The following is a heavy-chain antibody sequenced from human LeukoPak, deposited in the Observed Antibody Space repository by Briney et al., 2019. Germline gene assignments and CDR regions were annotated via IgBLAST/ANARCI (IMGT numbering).Heavy chain of an antibody. CDR2: IKQDGSEK. D-gene: IGHD5-12*01. Sequence: GGSLRLSCEASGFSFSSYWMSWVRQAPGKGLEWVANIKQDGSEKYYVDSVKGRFTISRDNSRNTLYLQMNSLRAEDMAVYYCAREFSGYAFDIWGQGTMVTVSS. CDR1: GFSFSSYW. V-gene: IGHV3-7*01. CDR3: AREFSGYAFDI. J-gene: IGHJ3*02.